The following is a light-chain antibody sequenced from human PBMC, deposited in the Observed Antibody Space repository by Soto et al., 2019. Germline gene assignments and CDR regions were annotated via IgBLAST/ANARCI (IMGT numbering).Light chain of an antibody. J-gene: IGKJ1*01. CDR1: QSLDSW. V-gene: IGKV1-5*03. CDR2: KTS. Sequence: DIQMTQSPSTLSASVEDRVTLTCRASQSLDSWLAWYQQKPGKPPKLLIYKTSILEFGVPSRFSGSGSGRLFTLTISSLQPDDFATYYCHNYHSFSTFGQGTKVEIK. CDR3: HNYHSFST.